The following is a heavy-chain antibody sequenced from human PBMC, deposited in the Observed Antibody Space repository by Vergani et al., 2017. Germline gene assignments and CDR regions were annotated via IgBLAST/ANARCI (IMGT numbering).Heavy chain of an antibody. J-gene: IGHJ6*03. CDR3: ARASYYYMDD. Sequence: QVQLVESGGGVVQPVRSLSLSCAASGFTFSSYAMHGVRQAPGKGLEWVAVISYDGSNKYYAESCKVRFTISIDNSKNTLYLQMNSLRAEDTAVYYSARASYYYMDDWGKGTTVTVSS. CDR2: ISYDGSNK. V-gene: IGHV3-30-3*01. CDR1: GFTFSSYA.